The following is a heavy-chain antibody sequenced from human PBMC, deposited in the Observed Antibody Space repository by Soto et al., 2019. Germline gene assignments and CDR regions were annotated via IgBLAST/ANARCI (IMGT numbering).Heavy chain of an antibody. V-gene: IGHV1-3*01. J-gene: IGHJ5*02. CDR1: GYTFTSYA. D-gene: IGHD5-18*01. Sequence: ASVKVSCKASGYTFTSYAMHWVRQAPGQRLEWMGWINAGNGNTKYSQKFQGRVTITRDTSASTAYMELSSLRSEDTAVYYCARSSRIQLWLGPGWFDPWGQGTLVTVSS. CDR2: INAGNGNT. CDR3: ARSSRIQLWLGPGWFDP.